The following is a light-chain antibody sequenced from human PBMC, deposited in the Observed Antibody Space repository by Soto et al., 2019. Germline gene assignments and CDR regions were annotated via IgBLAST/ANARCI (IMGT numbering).Light chain of an antibody. CDR1: FSDVGGYDY. Sequence: QSALTQPASVSGSPGQSIAISCTGTFSDVGGYDYVSWYQQHPAKSPKLMTYEVTKRPSGVSNRFSGSKSSNTASLTIPGIQPADEAGLFRSSHTSGSTRVSGSGTKVTV. V-gene: IGLV2-14*01. CDR3: SSHTSGSTRV. J-gene: IGLJ1*01. CDR2: EVT.